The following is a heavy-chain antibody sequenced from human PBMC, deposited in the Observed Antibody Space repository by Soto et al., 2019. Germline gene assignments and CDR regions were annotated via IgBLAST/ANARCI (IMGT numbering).Heavy chain of an antibody. V-gene: IGHV2-5*02. CDR3: AHIPNRGYYDSSGYYLAEYFQH. J-gene: IGHJ1*01. CDR2: IYWDDDK. CDR1: GFSLSTSGVG. Sequence: SGPTLVNPTQTLTLTCTFSGFSLSTSGVGVGWIRQPPGKALEWLALIYWDDDKRYSPSLKSRLTITKDTSKNQVVLTMTNMGPVDTATYYCAHIPNRGYYDSSGYYLAEYFQHWGQGTLVTVSS. D-gene: IGHD3-22*01.